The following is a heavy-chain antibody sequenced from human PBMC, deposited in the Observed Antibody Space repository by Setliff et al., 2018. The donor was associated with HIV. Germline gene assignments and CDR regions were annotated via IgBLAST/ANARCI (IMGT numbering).Heavy chain of an antibody. J-gene: IGHJ4*02. CDR2: IYTSRGT. CDR1: GGSISGYH. D-gene: IGHD3-22*01. CDR3: ARSGLTYYYDSSGYWD. Sequence: SETLSLTCTVSGGSISGYHWNWLRQTPGKGLEWIGYIYTSRGTNYNHSLRTRVIISVDTSNQFSLKLSSVTAADTAVYYCARSGLTYYYDSSGYWDWGQGTQVTVSS. V-gene: IGHV4-4*09.